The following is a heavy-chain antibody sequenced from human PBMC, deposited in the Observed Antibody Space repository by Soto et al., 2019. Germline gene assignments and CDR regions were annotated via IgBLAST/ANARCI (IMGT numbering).Heavy chain of an antibody. Sequence: EVQLVESGGTVIQPGGSLRLSCAASGFIFDDFTMHWVRLVPGKGLQWVSYINWDGRITMYADSVKGRFTISRDNTNSHLYLKMNGRSSDATALYYGKKDGGAAVNPPGHWGEGPLVPFPT. CDR1: GFIFDDFT. J-gene: IGHJ4*02. D-gene: IGHD6-13*01. CDR2: INWDGRIT. V-gene: IGHV3-43*01. CDR3: KKDGGAAVNPPGH.